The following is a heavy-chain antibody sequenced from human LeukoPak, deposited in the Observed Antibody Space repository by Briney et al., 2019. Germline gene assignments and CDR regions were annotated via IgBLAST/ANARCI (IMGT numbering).Heavy chain of an antibody. CDR2: ISAYNGNT. Sequence: GASVKVSCKASGYTFTSYGISWVRQAPGQGREWMGWISAYNGNTNYAQKLQGRVTMTTDTSTSTAYMELRSLRSDDTAVYYCARDLGSRQQLIFDYWGQGTLVTVSS. D-gene: IGHD6-13*01. V-gene: IGHV1-18*01. CDR1: GYTFTSYG. J-gene: IGHJ4*02. CDR3: ARDLGSRQQLIFDY.